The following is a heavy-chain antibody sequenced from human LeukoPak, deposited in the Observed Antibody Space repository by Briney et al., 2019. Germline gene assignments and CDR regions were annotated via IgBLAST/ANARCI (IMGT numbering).Heavy chain of an antibody. CDR2: IYSGGST. V-gene: IGHV3-53*01. CDR3: AKVGLYYYDY. J-gene: IGHJ4*02. Sequence: GGSLRLSCSASGFTVSSNYMSWVRQAPGKGLEWVSVIYSGGSTYYADSLKGRFTISRDNSKNTLYLQMNSLRAEDTAVYYCAKVGLYYYDYWGQGTLVTVSS. D-gene: IGHD3/OR15-3a*01. CDR1: GFTVSSNY.